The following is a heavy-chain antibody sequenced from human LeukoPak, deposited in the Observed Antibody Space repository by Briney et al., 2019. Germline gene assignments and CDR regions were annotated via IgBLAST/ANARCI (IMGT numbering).Heavy chain of an antibody. CDR3: ERFRFDYYDSSGTSNWFDP. J-gene: IGHJ5*02. CDR1: GYTFTGYY. D-gene: IGHD3-22*01. CDR2: INPNSGGT. Sequence: ASVKLSCKASGYTFTGYYIHLVRQAPAQGLEWMGWINPNSGGTNYAQKFQGRVTMTRDTAISTTYMELSRLRSDDTAVYYCERFRFDYYDSSGTSNWFDPWGQGTLVTVSS. V-gene: IGHV1-2*02.